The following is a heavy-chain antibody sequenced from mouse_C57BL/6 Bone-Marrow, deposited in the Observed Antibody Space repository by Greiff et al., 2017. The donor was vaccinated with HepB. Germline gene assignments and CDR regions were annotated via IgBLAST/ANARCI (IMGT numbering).Heavy chain of an antibody. CDR3: ARDQLLYAMDY. V-gene: IGHV5-4*01. CDR1: GFTFSSYA. CDR2: ISDGGSYT. Sequence: EVKLVESGGGLVKPGGSLKLSCAASGFTFSSYAMSWVRQTPDKRLEWVATISDGGSYTYYPDNVKGRFTISRDNAKNNLYLQMSHLKSEDTAMYYCARDQLLYAMDYWGQGTSVTVSS. J-gene: IGHJ4*01.